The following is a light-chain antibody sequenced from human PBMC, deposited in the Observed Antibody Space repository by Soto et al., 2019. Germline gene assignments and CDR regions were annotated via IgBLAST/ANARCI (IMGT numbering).Light chain of an antibody. CDR1: QSISSW. CDR3: QQYNSYLYT. CDR2: DAS. Sequence: DIRMTQSPSTLSASVGDRVTITCRASQSISSWLAWYQQKPGKAPKLLIYDASSLESGVPSRFSGSGSGTEFTLTISSLRPDDFATYYCQQYNSYLYTFGQGTKLEIK. V-gene: IGKV1-5*01. J-gene: IGKJ2*01.